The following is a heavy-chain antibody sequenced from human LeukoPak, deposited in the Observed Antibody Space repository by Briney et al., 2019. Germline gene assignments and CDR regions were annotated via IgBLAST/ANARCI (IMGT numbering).Heavy chain of an antibody. CDR2: ISYDGSNK. CDR3: ARVGSAYYYDSGGYYRYYFDY. Sequence: GRSLRLSCAASGFTFSSYGMHWVRQAPGKGLEWVAVISYDGSNKYYADSVKGRFTISRDNAKNSLYLQMNSLRAEDTAVYYCARVGSAYYYDSGGYYRYYFDYWGQGTLVTVSS. V-gene: IGHV3-30*03. D-gene: IGHD3-22*01. CDR1: GFTFSSYG. J-gene: IGHJ4*02.